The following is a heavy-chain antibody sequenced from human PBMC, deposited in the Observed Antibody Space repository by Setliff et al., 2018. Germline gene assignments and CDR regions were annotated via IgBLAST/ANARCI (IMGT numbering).Heavy chain of an antibody. CDR2: INHSGST. Sequence: NPSETLSLTCVVSGGSFSGYQWSWIRQPPGKGLDWIGEINHSGSTNYSPSLKSRVPISVDKSSNQFSLKLTSVTAADTAVYYCARARVVFAISAPVWYFEFWGRGTQVTVSS. V-gene: IGHV4-34*01. D-gene: IGHD2-21*01. CDR1: GGSFSGYQ. CDR3: ARARVVFAISAPVWYFEF. J-gene: IGHJ2*01.